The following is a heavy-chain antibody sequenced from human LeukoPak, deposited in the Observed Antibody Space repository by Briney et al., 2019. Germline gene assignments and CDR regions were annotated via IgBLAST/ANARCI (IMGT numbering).Heavy chain of an antibody. Sequence: PGGSLRLSCAASGFTFSKYNMNWVRQAPGKGLEWISYISSSTGSIYYADSVKGRFTISRDNSKNTLYLQMNSLRAEDTAVYYCAKDLRVGATDCYFDYWGQGTLVTVSS. CDR1: GFTFSKYN. CDR2: ISSSTGSI. V-gene: IGHV3-23*01. J-gene: IGHJ4*02. CDR3: AKDLRVGATDCYFDY. D-gene: IGHD1-26*01.